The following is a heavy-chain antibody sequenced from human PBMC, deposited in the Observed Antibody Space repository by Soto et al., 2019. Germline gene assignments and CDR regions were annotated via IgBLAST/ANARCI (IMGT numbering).Heavy chain of an antibody. J-gene: IGHJ5*02. CDR2: IYYSGST. D-gene: IGHD2-2*01. CDR3: ARRTQYCSSTSCYVGGFDP. CDR1: GGSISSSSYY. Sequence: PSETLSLTCTVSGGSISSSSYYWGWIRQPPGKGLEWIGSIYYSGSTYYNPSLKSRVTISVDTSKNQFSLKLSSVTAADTAVYYCARRTQYCSSTSCYVGGFDPWGQGTLVTVSS. V-gene: IGHV4-39*01.